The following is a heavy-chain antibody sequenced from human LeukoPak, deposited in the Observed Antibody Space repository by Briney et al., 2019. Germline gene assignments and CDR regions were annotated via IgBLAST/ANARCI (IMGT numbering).Heavy chain of an antibody. Sequence: SETLSLTCAVYGGSFSDYYLSWIRQPPGKGLEWIGEISHSGSTKYNPSLKSRVTISVDTSKNQFSLKLRSVTAADTAVYYCARVWLEQNWFDPWGQGTLVTVSS. CDR2: ISHSGST. CDR1: GGSFSDYY. CDR3: ARVWLEQNWFDP. J-gene: IGHJ5*02. D-gene: IGHD1/OR15-1a*01. V-gene: IGHV4-34*01.